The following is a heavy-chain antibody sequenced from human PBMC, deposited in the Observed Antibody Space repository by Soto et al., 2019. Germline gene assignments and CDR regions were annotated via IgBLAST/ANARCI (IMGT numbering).Heavy chain of an antibody. CDR3: ARAIVFYGMDV. D-gene: IGHD3-22*01. J-gene: IGHJ6*02. CDR1: GFTFSTYW. Sequence: HPGGSLRLSCAASGFTFSTYWMHWVRQAPGKGLVWVSRTNSDGSSTTYAESVKGRFTVSRDNAKNTLYLQMNRLRAEDTAVYYCARAIVFYGMDVWGQGTTVTVSS. V-gene: IGHV3-74*01. CDR2: TNSDGSST.